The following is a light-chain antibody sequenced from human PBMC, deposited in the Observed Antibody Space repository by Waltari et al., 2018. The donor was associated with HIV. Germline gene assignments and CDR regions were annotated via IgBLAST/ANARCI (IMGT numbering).Light chain of an antibody. V-gene: IGLV1-40*01. CDR1: SSNIGAGYG. CDR3: QSYDSSLSGSV. CDR2: GTS. J-gene: IGLJ3*02. Sequence: QSVLTQPPSVSGAPGQRVTISCTGSSSNIGAGYGVHWYQQLPGTAPKLLIYGTSTRPSGVPDRFSGSKSGTSASLASTVLQAEDEADYYCQSYDSSLSGSVFGGGTKLTVL.